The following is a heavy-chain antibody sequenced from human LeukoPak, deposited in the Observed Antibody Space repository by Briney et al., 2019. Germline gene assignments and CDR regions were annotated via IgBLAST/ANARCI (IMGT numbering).Heavy chain of an antibody. CDR1: GVSISSYY. Sequence: PSETLSLTCTVSGVSISSYYWSWIRQPAGKGPEWIGRIYTSGSTNYNPSLKSRVTMSVDTSKNQFSLKLSSVTAADTAVYYCARDTPLRAFDIWGQGTMVTVSS. J-gene: IGHJ3*02. V-gene: IGHV4-4*07. CDR3: ARDTPLRAFDI. CDR2: IYTSGST.